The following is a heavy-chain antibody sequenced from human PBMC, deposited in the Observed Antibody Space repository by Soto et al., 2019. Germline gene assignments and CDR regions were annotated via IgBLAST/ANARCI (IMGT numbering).Heavy chain of an antibody. D-gene: IGHD1-26*01. V-gene: IGHV4-4*02. J-gene: IGHJ4*02. CDR1: GGSISNSNW. Sequence: QVQLQESGPGLVKPSGTLSLTCGVFGGSISNSNWWTWVRQPPGKGLEWIGEIYHTGSTNYNSSLMSRVTISLDKPNNQFSLTLSSVTAADTAVYYCARRPIVGAAIWGQGTLFTVSS. CDR2: IYHTGST. CDR3: ARRPIVGAAI.